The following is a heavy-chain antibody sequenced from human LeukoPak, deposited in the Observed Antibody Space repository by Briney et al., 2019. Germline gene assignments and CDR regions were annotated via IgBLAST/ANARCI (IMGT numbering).Heavy chain of an antibody. CDR1: GGSISTHY. J-gene: IGHJ4*02. D-gene: IGHD6-13*01. Sequence: KPSETLSLTCTVSGGSISTHYWSWIRQPPGKGLEWIGYIYYSGSTNYNPSLKSRVTILVGTSKNQFSLKLGSVTAADTAVYYCARHLRAAAVDYWGQGTLVTVSS. CDR3: ARHLRAAAVDY. CDR2: IYYSGST. V-gene: IGHV4-59*11.